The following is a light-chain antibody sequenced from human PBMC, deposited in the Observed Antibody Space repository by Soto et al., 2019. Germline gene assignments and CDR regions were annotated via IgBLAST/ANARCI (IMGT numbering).Light chain of an antibody. Sequence: EIVLTQSPGTLSLSPGERATLSCRASQSVSSSYFAWYQQKPGQAPRLLIYGASSRATGIPDRFSGSGSGTDCTLTISRLEHEDIAVYYCQQYGSSPPYTFGQGTKLEIK. V-gene: IGKV3-20*01. CDR3: QQYGSSPPYT. J-gene: IGKJ2*01. CDR2: GAS. CDR1: QSVSSSY.